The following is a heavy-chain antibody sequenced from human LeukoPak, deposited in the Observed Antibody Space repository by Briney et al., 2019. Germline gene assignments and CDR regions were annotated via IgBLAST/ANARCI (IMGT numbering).Heavy chain of an antibody. J-gene: IGHJ3*01. Sequence: GRSQKLSCAASGFTFSVSSMDWVRQAAGRGLECIGRISNEHNHHATAFCTSVKGRLVISRDASKNSACTQLKILKPADTALYYCMRQGVGVTSQVAFDFWGQGTRVTVSS. V-gene: IGHV3-73*01. D-gene: IGHD1-26*01. CDR3: MRQGVGVTSQVAFDF. CDR1: GFTFSVSS. CDR2: ISNEHNHHAT.